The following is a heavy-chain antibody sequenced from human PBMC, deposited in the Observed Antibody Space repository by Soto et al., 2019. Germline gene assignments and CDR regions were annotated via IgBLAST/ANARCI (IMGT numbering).Heavy chain of an antibody. CDR2: INSGASTT. CDR1: GFTFSSSW. D-gene: IGHD5-18*01. Sequence: GGSLRLSCAASGFTFSSSWMHWVRQAPGKGLVWVSRINSGASTTNYADSVKGRFTISRDNAKNTLYLQMNSLRAEDTAVYYCARGVSRPLGNVDTAMDKFDYWGQGTLVTVSS. CDR3: ARGVSRPLGNVDTAMDKFDY. V-gene: IGHV3-74*01. J-gene: IGHJ4*02.